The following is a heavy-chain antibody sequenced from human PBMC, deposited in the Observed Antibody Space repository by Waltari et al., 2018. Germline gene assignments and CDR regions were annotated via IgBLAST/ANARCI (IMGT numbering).Heavy chain of an antibody. CDR2: IYYTGNT. CDR1: GGSINSINFY. J-gene: IGHJ4*02. Sequence: QLQLQESGPGLVKPSETLSLTCAVSGGSINSINFYWGWIRQPPAKGPEWIGSIYYTGNTYYSPSLKSRVTISVDTSKNQFSLRLSSVTAADTAVYYCARFCSGTYYEPYWGQGTLVSVSS. V-gene: IGHV4-39*01. D-gene: IGHD1-26*01. CDR3: ARFCSGTYYEPY.